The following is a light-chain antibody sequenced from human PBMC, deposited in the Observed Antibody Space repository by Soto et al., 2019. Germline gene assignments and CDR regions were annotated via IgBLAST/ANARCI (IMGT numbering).Light chain of an antibody. V-gene: IGKV1-5*01. CDR1: QTINTY. CDR2: DAS. J-gene: IGKJ1*01. Sequence: DIQMTQSPSTLSASVGDRVTITCRASQTINTYLAWYQQKPGKAPNLLIYDASKLETGVPSRFTGGGPGTEFTLTITDLQPDDFATYYCQHYKSYSSWSFGQGTKVDI. CDR3: QHYKSYSSWS.